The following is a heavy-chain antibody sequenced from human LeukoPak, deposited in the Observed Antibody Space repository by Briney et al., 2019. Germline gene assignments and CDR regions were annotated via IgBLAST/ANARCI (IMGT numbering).Heavy chain of an antibody. Sequence: GGSLRLSCAASGFTFSDHYMSWIRQAPGKGLEWVSYISSSGSTIYYADSVKGRFTISRDNAENSLHLQMNSLRAEDTAVYYCARVGRSGWTVDYWGQGTLVTVSS. CDR2: ISSSGSTI. D-gene: IGHD6-19*01. V-gene: IGHV3-11*04. CDR1: GFTFSDHY. CDR3: ARVGRSGWTVDY. J-gene: IGHJ4*02.